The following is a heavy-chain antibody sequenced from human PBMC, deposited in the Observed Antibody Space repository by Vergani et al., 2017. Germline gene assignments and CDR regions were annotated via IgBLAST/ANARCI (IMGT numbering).Heavy chain of an antibody. V-gene: IGHV3-23*04. J-gene: IGHJ6*03. Sequence: EVQLVESGGGLVQPGGSLSLSCAASGFTFSSSAMSSVRPAPGKGLKWVSAISGSGGITYYADSVKGRFTISRDNSTNTLYLQMNSLRAEDTAVYYCARYKAAGRTKLTYYYYYMDVWGKGTTVTVSS. D-gene: IGHD6-13*01. CDR3: ARYKAAGRTKLTYYYYYMDV. CDR2: ISGSGGIT. CDR1: GFTFSSSA.